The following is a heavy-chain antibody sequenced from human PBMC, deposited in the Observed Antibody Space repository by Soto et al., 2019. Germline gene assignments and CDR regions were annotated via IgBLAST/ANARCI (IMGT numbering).Heavy chain of an antibody. Sequence: SETLSLTCTVSGGSISSYYWSWIRQPPGKGLEWIGYIYYSGSTNYNPSPKSRVTISVDTSKNQFSLKLSSVTAADPAVYYCARMVSYCSGGSCYGLMGYYFDYSGQATLVTVSS. CDR1: GGSISSYY. D-gene: IGHD2-15*01. CDR3: ARMVSYCSGGSCYGLMGYYFDY. CDR2: IYYSGST. V-gene: IGHV4-59*08. J-gene: IGHJ4*02.